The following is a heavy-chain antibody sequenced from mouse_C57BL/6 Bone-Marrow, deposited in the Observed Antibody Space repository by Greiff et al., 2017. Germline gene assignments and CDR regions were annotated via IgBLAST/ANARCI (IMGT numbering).Heavy chain of an antibody. CDR3: AKSYDYDERAMDY. V-gene: IGHV2-5*01. CDR2: IWRGGST. Sequence: QVQLQQSGPGLVQPSQSLSITCTVSGFSLTSYGVHWVRQSPGKGLEWLGVIWRGGSTDYNAAFMSRLSITKDNSKSQVFFKMNSLQADDTAIYYCAKSYDYDERAMDYWGQGTSVTVSS. J-gene: IGHJ4*01. CDR1: GFSLTSYG. D-gene: IGHD2-4*01.